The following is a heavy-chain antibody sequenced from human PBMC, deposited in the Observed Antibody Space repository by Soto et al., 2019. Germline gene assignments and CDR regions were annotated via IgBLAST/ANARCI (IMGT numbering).Heavy chain of an antibody. D-gene: IGHD6-19*01. CDR3: ARVSWSSGWFDY. Sequence: QVQLQQWGAGLLKPSETLSLTCAVYGGSFSGYYWSWIRQPPGKGLEWIGEINHSGSTNYNPSLRSRVTISVDTSKHQFSPKLSSVTAADTAVYYCARVSWSSGWFDYWGQGTLVTVSS. CDR2: INHSGST. J-gene: IGHJ4*02. V-gene: IGHV4-34*01. CDR1: GGSFSGYY.